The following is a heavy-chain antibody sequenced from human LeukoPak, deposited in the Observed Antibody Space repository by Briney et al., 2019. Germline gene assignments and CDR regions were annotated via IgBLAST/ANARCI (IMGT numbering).Heavy chain of an antibody. CDR1: GFTFSTYS. Sequence: GGSLRLSCAASGFTFSTYSMNWVRQAPGKGLGWVSSISSSSTYIYYADSVKGRFTISRDNAKNSLYLQMNSLRAEDTAVYYCARVGAAYSYNYRTSHFDYWGQGTLVTVSS. CDR2: ISSSSTYI. D-gene: IGHD5-18*01. V-gene: IGHV3-21*01. CDR3: ARVGAAYSYNYRTSHFDY. J-gene: IGHJ4*02.